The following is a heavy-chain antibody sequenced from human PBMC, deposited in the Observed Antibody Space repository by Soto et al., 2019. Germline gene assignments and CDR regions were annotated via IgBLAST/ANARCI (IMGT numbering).Heavy chain of an antibody. Sequence: GGSLRLSCAASGFTFDTYVMHWVRQAPGRGLEWVALIWYDGSNKYYGDSVKGRFTISRDNYKNTLYLQMNSLRAEDTAVYYCARGARDFDYWGQGTLVTVSS. CDR2: IWYDGSNK. CDR1: GFTFDTYV. V-gene: IGHV3-33*01. J-gene: IGHJ4*02. CDR3: ARGARDFDY. D-gene: IGHD3-16*01.